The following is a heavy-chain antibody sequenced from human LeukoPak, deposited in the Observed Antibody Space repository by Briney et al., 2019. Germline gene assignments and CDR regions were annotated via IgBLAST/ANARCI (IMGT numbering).Heavy chain of an antibody. Sequence: GGSLRLSCAASGFTFSSYSMNWVSQAPGKGLEWVSYISSSSSTIYYADSVKGRFTISRDNAKNSLYLQMNSLRAEDTAVYYCARVRHKTVLRYFDWLERGMDVWGQGTTVTVSS. CDR3: ARVRHKTVLRYFDWLERGMDV. J-gene: IGHJ6*02. V-gene: IGHV3-48*01. CDR2: ISSSSSTI. CDR1: GFTFSSYS. D-gene: IGHD3-9*01.